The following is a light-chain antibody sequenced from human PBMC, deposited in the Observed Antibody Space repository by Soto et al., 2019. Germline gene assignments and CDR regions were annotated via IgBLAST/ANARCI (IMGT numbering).Light chain of an antibody. Sequence: EIVLTQSPATLSLSPGERATLSCRASQSVSSSYLAWYQQKPGQAPRLLIYGASSRATGIPDRFSGSGSGTDFTLTISRLEPEDFAVYYCHQYGNLSTFGQGTKLEIK. CDR3: HQYGNLST. CDR1: QSVSSSY. J-gene: IGKJ2*01. V-gene: IGKV3-20*01. CDR2: GAS.